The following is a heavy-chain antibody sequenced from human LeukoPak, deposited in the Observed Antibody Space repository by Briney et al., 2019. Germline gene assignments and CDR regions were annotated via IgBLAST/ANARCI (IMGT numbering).Heavy chain of an antibody. CDR2: INHSGST. D-gene: IGHD1-26*01. V-gene: IGHV4-34*01. J-gene: IGHJ6*03. Sequence: SETLSLTCAVYGGSFSGYYWSWIRQPPGKGLEWIGEINHSGSTNYNPSLKSRVTISVDTSKNQFSLKLSSVTAADTAVYYCARHHSRKWEPYHYLDVWGKGTTVTISS. CDR3: ARHHSRKWEPYHYLDV. CDR1: GGSFSGYY.